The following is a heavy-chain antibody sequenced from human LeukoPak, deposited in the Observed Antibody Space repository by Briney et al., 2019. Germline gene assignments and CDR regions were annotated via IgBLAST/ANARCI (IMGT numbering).Heavy chain of an antibody. CDR2: ISWNSGSI. J-gene: IGHJ6*04. CDR1: GFSFDDYV. Sequence: PGGSLRLSCAASGFSFDDYVMHWVRQAPGKGLEWVSGISWNSGSIGYADSVKGRFTTSRDNAKNSLYLQMNSLRAEDTALYYCAKDYGGSGGRYYGREFGGKGTTFTVS. V-gene: IGHV3-9*01. CDR3: AKDYGGSGGRYYGREF. D-gene: IGHD3-10*01.